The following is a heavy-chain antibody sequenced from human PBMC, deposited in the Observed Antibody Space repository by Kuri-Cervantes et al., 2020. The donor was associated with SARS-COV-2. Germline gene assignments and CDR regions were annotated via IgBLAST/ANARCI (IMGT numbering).Heavy chain of an antibody. CDR2: IYHSGST. CDR3: ARKVGGGDLYYYGMDV. Sequence: GSLRLSCAVSGGSISSSNWWSWVRQPPGKGLEWIGEIYHSGSTNYSPSLKSRVTISVDKSKNQFSLKLSSVTAADTAVYYCARKVGGGDLYYYGMDVWGQGTTVTVSS. J-gene: IGHJ6*02. CDR1: GGSISSSNW. V-gene: IGHV4-4*02. D-gene: IGHD4-17*01.